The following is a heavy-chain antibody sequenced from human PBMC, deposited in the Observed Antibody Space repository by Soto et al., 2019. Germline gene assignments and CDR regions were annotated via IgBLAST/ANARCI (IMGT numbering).Heavy chain of an antibody. CDR1: GFTFSSYA. V-gene: IGHV3-23*01. CDR2: ISGSGGST. CDR3: AKDPFNYYDSSGFDY. J-gene: IGHJ4*02. D-gene: IGHD3-22*01. Sequence: QSGGSLRLSCAASGFTFSSYAMSWVRQAPGKGLEWVSAISGSGGSTYYADSVKGRFTISRDNSKNTLYLQMNSLRAEDTAVYYCAKDPFNYYDSSGFDYWGQGTLVTVSS.